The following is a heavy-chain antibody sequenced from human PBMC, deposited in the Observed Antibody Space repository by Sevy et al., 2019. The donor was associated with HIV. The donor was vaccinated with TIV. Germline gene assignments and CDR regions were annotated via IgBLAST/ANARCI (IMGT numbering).Heavy chain of an antibody. CDR3: ARDLLLNYYDSSGYSNWFDP. D-gene: IGHD3-22*01. V-gene: IGHV6-1*01. Sequence: QSQTLSLTCAISGDSVSSNSAAWNWIRQSPSRGLEWLGRTYYRSKWYNDYAVSVKSRITINPDTSKNQFSLMLNSVTPEDTAVYYCARDLLLNYYDSSGYSNWFDPWGQGTLVTVSS. J-gene: IGHJ5*02. CDR1: GDSVSSNSAA. CDR2: TYYRSKWYN.